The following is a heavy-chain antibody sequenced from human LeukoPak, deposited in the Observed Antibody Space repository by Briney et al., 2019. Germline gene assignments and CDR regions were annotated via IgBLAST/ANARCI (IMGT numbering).Heavy chain of an antibody. D-gene: IGHD2-2*01. CDR3: ARDTIVVVPAAGRTINWFDP. CDR2: INPNSGGT. J-gene: IGHJ5*02. V-gene: IGHV1-2*02. Sequence: DSVKVSCKASGYTFTGYYMHWVRQAPGQGLEWMGWINPNSGGTNYAQKFQGRVTMTRDTSISTAYMELSRLRSDDTAVYYCARDTIVVVPAAGRTINWFDPWGQGTLVTVSS. CDR1: GYTFTGYY.